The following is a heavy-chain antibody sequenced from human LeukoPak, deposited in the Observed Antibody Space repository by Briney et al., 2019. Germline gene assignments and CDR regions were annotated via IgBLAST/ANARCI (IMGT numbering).Heavy chain of an antibody. CDR1: GGSISSGSYY. CDR2: IYTSGST. V-gene: IGHV4-61*02. CDR3: ARARGFRFDWFDP. D-gene: IGHD3-10*01. J-gene: IGHJ5*02. Sequence: PSQTLSLTCTVSGGSISSGSYYWSWIRQPAGKGLEWIGRIYTSGSTNYNPSLKSRVTISVDTSKNQFSLKLSSVTAADTAVYCCARARGFRFDWFDPWGQGTLVTVSS.